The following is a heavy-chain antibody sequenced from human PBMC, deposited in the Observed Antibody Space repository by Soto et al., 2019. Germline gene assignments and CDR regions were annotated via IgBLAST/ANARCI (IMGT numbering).Heavy chain of an antibody. CDR3: ARDSPVGVTTVTPEGYY. CDR1: GFTVSTNY. Sequence: GGSLRLSCAASGFTVSTNYLTWVRQAPGKGLKWVSVLYPNGRAFYADSVKGRVTMTTDTSTSTAYMELRSLRSDDTAVYYCARDSPVGVTTVTPEGYYWGQGTLVTVSS. V-gene: IGHV3-53*05. D-gene: IGHD4-17*01. CDR2: LYPNGRA. J-gene: IGHJ4*02.